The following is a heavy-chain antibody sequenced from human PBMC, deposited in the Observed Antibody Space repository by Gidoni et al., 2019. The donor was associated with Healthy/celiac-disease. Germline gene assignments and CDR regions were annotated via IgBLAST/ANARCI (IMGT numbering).Heavy chain of an antibody. V-gene: IGHV3-74*01. D-gene: IGHD3-3*01. J-gene: IGHJ3*02. CDR3: ARVAAGFSPFDAFDI. Sequence: EVQLVESGGGLVQPGGSLRLSCAASGFPFSSYWMHWVRQAPGKGLVWVSRINSDGSSTSYADSVKGRFTISRDNAKNRLYLQMNSLRAEDTAVYYCARVAAGFSPFDAFDIWGQGTMVTVSS. CDR2: INSDGSST. CDR1: GFPFSSYW.